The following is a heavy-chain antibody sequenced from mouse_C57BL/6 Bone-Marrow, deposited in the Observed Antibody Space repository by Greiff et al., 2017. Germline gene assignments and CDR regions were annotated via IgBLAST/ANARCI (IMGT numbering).Heavy chain of an antibody. Sequence: VQLQQSGAELVRPGASVTLSCKASGYTFTDYEMHWVKQTPVHGLEWIGAIDPETGGTAYNQKFKGKAILTADKSSSTAYMELRSLTSEDSAVYYCTKGIGGYFDVWSTGTTVTVSS. V-gene: IGHV1-15*01. CDR1: GYTFTDYE. J-gene: IGHJ1*03. CDR2: IDPETGGT. CDR3: TKGIGGYFDV.